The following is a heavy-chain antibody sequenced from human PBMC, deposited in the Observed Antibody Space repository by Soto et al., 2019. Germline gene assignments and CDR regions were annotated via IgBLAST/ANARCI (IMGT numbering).Heavy chain of an antibody. D-gene: IGHD6-13*01. V-gene: IGHV1-69*01. CDR1: GGTFSTYP. CDR3: ARGATHGSSWYFWFDP. J-gene: IGHJ5*02. Sequence: QVQLVQSGAEVRMPGSSVKVSCKASGGTFSTYPINWVRQAPGQGLEWMGGIIPLFGTTNYAQKFKGRVTMTADEPTSTAYMELSSLRAEDAAVYYCARGATHGSSWYFWFDPWGQGTLVTVSS. CDR2: IIPLFGTT.